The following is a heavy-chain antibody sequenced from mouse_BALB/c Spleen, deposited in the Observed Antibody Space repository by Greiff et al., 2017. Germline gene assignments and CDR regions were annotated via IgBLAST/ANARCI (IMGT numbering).Heavy chain of an antibody. CDR2: ISSGGST. V-gene: IGHV5-6-5*01. J-gene: IGHJ3*01. CDR1: GFSFSSYA. D-gene: IGHD2-1*01. CDR3: ARGGDLRWAWFAY. Sequence: EVKLVESGGGLVKPGGSLKLSCAASGFSFSSYAMSWVRQTPEKRLEWVASISSGGSTYYPDSVKGRFTISRDNARNILYLQMSSLRSEDTAMYCCARGGDLRWAWFAYWGQGTLVTVSA.